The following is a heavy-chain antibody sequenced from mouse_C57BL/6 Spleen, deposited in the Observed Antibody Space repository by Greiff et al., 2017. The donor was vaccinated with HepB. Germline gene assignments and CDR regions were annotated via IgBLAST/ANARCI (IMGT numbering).Heavy chain of an antibody. Sequence: QVQLQQPGTELVKPGASVKLSCKASGYTFTSYWMHWVKQRPGQGLEWIGNINPSNGGTNYNEKFKSKATLTVDTSSSTAYMQLSSLTSEDSAVYYCARTLEGFYYAMDYWGQGTSVTVSS. CDR1: GYTFTSYW. J-gene: IGHJ4*01. CDR3: ARTLEGFYYAMDY. CDR2: INPSNGGT. V-gene: IGHV1-53*01.